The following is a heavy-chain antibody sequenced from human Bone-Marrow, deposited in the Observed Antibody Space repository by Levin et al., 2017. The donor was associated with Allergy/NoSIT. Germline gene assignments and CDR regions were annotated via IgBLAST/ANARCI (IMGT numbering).Heavy chain of an antibody. Sequence: SETLSLTCTVSGGSISSGGYYWSWIRQHPGKGLEWIGYIYYSGSTYYNPSLKSRVTISVDTSKNQFSLKLSSVTAADTAVYYCARLMTMGGWFDPWGQGTLVTVSS. CDR2: IYYSGST. CDR1: GGSISSGGYY. V-gene: IGHV4-31*03. CDR3: ARLMTMGGWFDP. D-gene: IGHD4/OR15-4a*01. J-gene: IGHJ5*02.